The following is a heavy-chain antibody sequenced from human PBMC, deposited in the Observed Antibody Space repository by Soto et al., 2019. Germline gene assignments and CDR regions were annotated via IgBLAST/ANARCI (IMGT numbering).Heavy chain of an antibody. CDR2: IIPMFDIA. D-gene: IGHD6-13*01. Sequence: QVQLVQSGVEVKKPGSSVKVSCKASGGSFRTYTIFWVRQAPGQGLEWMGRIIPMFDIANYAQKFQGRVTFTADKSPGTVYMEMISLTSDDTALYFCTLGIWSAEVVDIWGQGTLVTVSS. CDR3: TLGIWSAEVVDI. V-gene: IGHV1-69*02. CDR1: GGSFRTYT. J-gene: IGHJ3*02.